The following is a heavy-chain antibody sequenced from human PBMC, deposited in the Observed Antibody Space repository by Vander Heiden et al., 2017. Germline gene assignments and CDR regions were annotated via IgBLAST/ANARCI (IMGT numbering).Heavy chain of an antibody. Sequence: EVQLVQSGAEVKQPGESLKISCKGSGSSFTNYWIGWVRQMPGKGLEWMGIIYSGDSDTRYSPSFQGQVTISADKSISTAYLQWSSLKASDTAMYYCARQQRSYYDSSGMAFDYWGQGTLVTVSS. CDR3: ARQQRSYYDSSGMAFDY. V-gene: IGHV5-51*01. CDR1: GSSFTNYW. CDR2: IYSGDSDT. D-gene: IGHD3-22*01. J-gene: IGHJ4*02.